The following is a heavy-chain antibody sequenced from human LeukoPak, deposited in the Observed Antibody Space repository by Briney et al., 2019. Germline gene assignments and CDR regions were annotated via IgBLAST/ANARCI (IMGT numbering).Heavy chain of an antibody. CDR3: ARDSNCSSTSCYDPPDAY. J-gene: IGHJ4*02. V-gene: IGHV3-7*01. D-gene: IGHD2-2*01. CDR2: IKQDGSEK. Sequence: GGSLRLSCAASGFTFSSYWMSWVRQAPGKGLEWVANIKQDGSEKYYVDSVKGRFTISRDNAKNSLYLQMNSLRAEDTAVYYCARDSNCSSTSCYDPPDAYWGQGTLVTVSS. CDR1: GFTFSSYW.